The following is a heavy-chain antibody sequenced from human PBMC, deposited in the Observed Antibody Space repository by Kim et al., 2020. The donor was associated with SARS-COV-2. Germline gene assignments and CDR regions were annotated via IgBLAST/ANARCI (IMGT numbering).Heavy chain of an antibody. Sequence: SETLSLTCAVYGGSFSGYYWSWIRQPPGKGLEWIGEINHSGSTNYNPSLKSRVTISVDTSKNQFSLKLSSVTAADTAVYYCARGFGYSGYDYGGYWGQGTLVTVSS. V-gene: IGHV4-34*01. CDR1: GGSFSGYY. D-gene: IGHD5-12*01. J-gene: IGHJ4*02. CDR3: ARGFGYSGYDYGGY. CDR2: INHSGST.